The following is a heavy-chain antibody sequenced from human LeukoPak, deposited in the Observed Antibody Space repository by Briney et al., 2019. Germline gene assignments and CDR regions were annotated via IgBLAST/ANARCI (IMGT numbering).Heavy chain of an antibody. CDR2: INTSGST. CDR1: GGSISSYY. CDR3: AREGGDPRWLDP. Sequence: SDTLSLTYTVSGGSISSYYWTWIRQSAAKGLEWIGRINTSGSTNYNPSLRSRVTMSVNTSKNQFSLNLTSVTAADTAVYSCAREGGDPRWLDPWGQGTLVTVSS. D-gene: IGHD6-25*01. J-gene: IGHJ5*02. V-gene: IGHV4-4*07.